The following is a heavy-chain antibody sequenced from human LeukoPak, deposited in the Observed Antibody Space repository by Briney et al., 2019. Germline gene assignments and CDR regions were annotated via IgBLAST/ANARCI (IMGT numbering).Heavy chain of an antibody. D-gene: IGHD6-19*01. J-gene: IGHJ5*01. Sequence: GGSLRLSCAASGFTFSGYWMHWVRQAPGKGLVWVSRINSDGYSITYADSVKGRFTISRDNAKNTLYLQMNSLIAEDTAVYFCTRAGYSSGFDSWGQGALVTVSS. CDR3: TRAGYSSGFDS. CDR2: INSDGYSI. CDR1: GFTFSGYW. V-gene: IGHV3-74*03.